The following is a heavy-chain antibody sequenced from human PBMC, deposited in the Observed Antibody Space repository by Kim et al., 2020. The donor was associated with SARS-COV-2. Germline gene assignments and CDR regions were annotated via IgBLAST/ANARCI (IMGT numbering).Heavy chain of an antibody. CDR1: GGSISSYY. V-gene: IGHV4-59*01. CDR3: ARARGYSYGFRYYFDY. D-gene: IGHD5-18*01. J-gene: IGHJ4*02. Sequence: SETLSLTCTVSGGSISSYYWSWIRQPPGKGLEWIGYIYYSGSTNYNPSLKSRVTISVDTSKNQFSLKLSSVTAADTAVYYCARARGYSYGFRYYFDYWGQGTLVTVSS. CDR2: IYYSGST.